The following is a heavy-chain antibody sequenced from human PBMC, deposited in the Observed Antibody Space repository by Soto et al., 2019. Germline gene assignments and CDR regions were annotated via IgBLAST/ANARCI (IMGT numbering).Heavy chain of an antibody. Sequence: QVQLVQSGAEVKKPGSSVKVSCKASGGTFSSYAISWVRQAPGQGLEWMGGIIPIFGTANYAQKFQGRVTITADESTSTAYMELSSLRAEDTAVYDCARGEGYSYVGPVGYFDYWGQGTLVTVSS. CDR1: GGTFSSYA. CDR3: ARGEGYSYVGPVGYFDY. V-gene: IGHV1-69*01. D-gene: IGHD5-18*01. CDR2: IIPIFGTA. J-gene: IGHJ4*02.